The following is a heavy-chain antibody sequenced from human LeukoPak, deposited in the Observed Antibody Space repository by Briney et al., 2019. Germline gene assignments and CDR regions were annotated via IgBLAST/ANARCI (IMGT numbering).Heavy chain of an antibody. Sequence: GGSLRLSCAASGFTFSSYSMNWVRQAPGKGLEWVSSISSSSSYIYYADSVKGRFTISRDNAKNSLYLQMNSLRAEDTAVYYCARERAAAGAWFDPWGQGALVTVSS. CDR1: GFTFSSYS. J-gene: IGHJ5*02. D-gene: IGHD6-13*01. V-gene: IGHV3-21*01. CDR2: ISSSSSYI. CDR3: ARERAAAGAWFDP.